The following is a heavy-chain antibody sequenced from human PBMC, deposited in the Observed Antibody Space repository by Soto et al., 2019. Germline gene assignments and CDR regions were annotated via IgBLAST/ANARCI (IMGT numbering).Heavy chain of an antibody. CDR3: ARGVSLGEDRYYFLSGPYYYYYYMDV. J-gene: IGHJ6*03. D-gene: IGHD3-3*01. V-gene: IGHV1-8*01. CDR2: MNPNSGNT. Sequence: ASVKVSCKASGYTFTSYDINWVRQATGQGLEWMGWMNPNSGNTGYAQKFQGRVTMTRNTSISTAYMELSSLRSEDTAVYYCARGVSLGEDRYYFLSGPYYYYYYMDVWGKGTTVTVSS. CDR1: GYTFTSYD.